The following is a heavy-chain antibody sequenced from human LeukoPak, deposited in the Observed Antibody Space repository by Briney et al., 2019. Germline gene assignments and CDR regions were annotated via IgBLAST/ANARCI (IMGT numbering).Heavy chain of an antibody. CDR3: AKDEVVPGYYYTDV. Sequence: PGGSLRLSCAASGFTLSNAWMNWVRQAPGMGLEWVAFIRYDGGNTYYADSVKGRFTISRDNSKNTMYLQMNSLNAEDTAVYYCAKDEVVPGYYYTDVWGRGTMVTISS. CDR1: GFTLSNAW. V-gene: IGHV3-30*02. D-gene: IGHD2-2*01. CDR2: IRYDGGNT. J-gene: IGHJ6*03.